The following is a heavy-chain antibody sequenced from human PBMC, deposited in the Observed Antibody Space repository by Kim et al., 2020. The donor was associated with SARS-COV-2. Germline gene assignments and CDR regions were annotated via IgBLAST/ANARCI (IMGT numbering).Heavy chain of an antibody. D-gene: IGHD2-2*01. CDR2: IGTAGDT. V-gene: IGHV3-13*01. CDR1: GFTFSSYD. Sequence: GGSLRLSCAASGFTFSSYDMHWVRQAPGKGLEWVSAIGTAGDTYYPGSVKGRFTISRENAKNSLYLQMNSLRAGDTAVYYCARGYCSSTRRRCDYYYYGMDVWGQGTTVTVSS. J-gene: IGHJ6*02. CDR3: ARGYCSSTRRRCDYYYYGMDV.